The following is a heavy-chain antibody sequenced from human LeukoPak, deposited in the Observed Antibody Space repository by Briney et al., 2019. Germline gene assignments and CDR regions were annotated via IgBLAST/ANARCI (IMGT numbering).Heavy chain of an antibody. V-gene: IGHV4-59*01. CDR2: IYYSGST. CDR1: GASITSYY. J-gene: IGHJ3*02. CDR3: ARTPRYGGAFDI. Sequence: SETLSLTCTVSGASITSYYWTWIRQPPGKGLEWIGYIYYSGSTNYNPPLKSRVTISVDTSKNQFSLKLSSVTAADTAVYYCARTPRYGGAFDIWGQGTMVTVSS. D-gene: IGHD4-23*01.